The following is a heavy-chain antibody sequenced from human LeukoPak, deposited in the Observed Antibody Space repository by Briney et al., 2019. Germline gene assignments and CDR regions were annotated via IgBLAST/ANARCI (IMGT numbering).Heavy chain of an antibody. CDR1: GFTFSSYA. Sequence: PGGSLRLSCAASGFTFSSYAMHWVRQAPGKGLEWVAVISYDGSNKYYAESVKGRFTISRDNARNSLYLQMNSLRAEDTAVYYCAKEAGQDFGALDAFDVWGQGTMVTVSS. V-gene: IGHV3-30-3*01. J-gene: IGHJ3*01. CDR3: AKEAGQDFGALDAFDV. CDR2: ISYDGSNK. D-gene: IGHD4-17*01.